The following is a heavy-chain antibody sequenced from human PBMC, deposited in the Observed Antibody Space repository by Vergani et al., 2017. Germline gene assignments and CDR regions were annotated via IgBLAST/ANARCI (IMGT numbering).Heavy chain of an antibody. CDR1: GFTFSSYG. J-gene: IGHJ4*02. CDR2: ISYDGSNK. V-gene: IGHV3-30*18. D-gene: IGHD3-10*01. CDR3: AKDDYKDPSPQFDY. Sequence: VQLVESGGGVVQPGRSLRLSCAASGFTFSSYGMHWVRQAPGKGLEWVAVISYDGSNKYYADSVKGRFTISRDNSKNTMYLQMNSLRAEDTAVYYCAKDDYKDPSPQFDYWGQGTLVTVSS.